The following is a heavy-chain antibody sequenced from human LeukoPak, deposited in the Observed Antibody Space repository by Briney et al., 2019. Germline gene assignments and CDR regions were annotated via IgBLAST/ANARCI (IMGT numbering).Heavy chain of an antibody. CDR1: GYTFTGHY. Sequence: GASVKVSCKASGYTFTGHYMHWVRQAPGQGLEWMGWINPNSGGTYYAQKFQGRVTMTRDTSISTAYMELSRLRSDDTAVYYCARGDSTMIVAVITGLEYWGQGTLVTVSS. CDR2: INPNSGGT. D-gene: IGHD3-22*01. CDR3: ARGDSTMIVAVITGLEY. J-gene: IGHJ4*02. V-gene: IGHV1-2*02.